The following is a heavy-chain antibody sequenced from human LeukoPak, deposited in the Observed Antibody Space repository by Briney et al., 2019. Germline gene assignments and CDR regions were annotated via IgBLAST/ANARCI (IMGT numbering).Heavy chain of an antibody. CDR2: INPNSGGT. CDR3: ARLWFSGYYYYMDV. J-gene: IGHJ6*03. V-gene: IGHV1-2*02. D-gene: IGHD5-18*01. Sequence: ASVKVSCKAAGYTFTSYYMHWVRQAPGQGLEWMGWINPNSGGTNYAQKFQGRVTMTRDTSISTAYMELSRLRSDDTAVYYCARLWFSGYYYYMDVWGKGTTVTVSS. CDR1: GYTFTSYY.